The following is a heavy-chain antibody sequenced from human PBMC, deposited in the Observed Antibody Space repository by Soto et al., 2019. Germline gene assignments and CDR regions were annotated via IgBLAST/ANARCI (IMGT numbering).Heavy chain of an antibody. J-gene: IGHJ5*02. CDR1: GGSFSGYY. V-gene: IGHV4-34*01. CDR2: INHSGST. CDR3: ARDYYDSSGYYPSLWFDP. D-gene: IGHD3-22*01. Sequence: PSETLSLTCAVYGGSFSGYYWSWIRPPPGKGLEWIGEINHSGSTNYNPSLKSRVTISVDTSKNQFSLKLSSVTAADTAVYYCARDYYDSSGYYPSLWFDPWGQGTLVTVSS.